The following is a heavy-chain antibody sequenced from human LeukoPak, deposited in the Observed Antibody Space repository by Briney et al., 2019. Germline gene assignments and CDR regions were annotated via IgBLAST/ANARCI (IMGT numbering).Heavy chain of an antibody. CDR1: GGSISSYY. CDR3: ARELEEAFDI. V-gene: IGHV4-59*01. Sequence: SETLSLTCTVSGGSISSYYWSWIRQPPGKGLEWIGYIYYSGSTNYNPSLKSRVTISVDTSKNQFSLKLSSVTAADTAVYYCARELEEAFDIWGPGTLVTVSS. D-gene: IGHD1-1*01. CDR2: IYYSGST. J-gene: IGHJ3*02.